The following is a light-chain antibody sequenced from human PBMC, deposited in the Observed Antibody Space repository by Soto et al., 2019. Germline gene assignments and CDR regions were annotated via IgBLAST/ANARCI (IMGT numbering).Light chain of an antibody. J-gene: IGKJ1*01. CDR2: DTS. V-gene: IGKV3-20*01. CDR1: QSISDT. Sequence: EIVMTQSPATLSVSPGGRATLSCRASQSISDTLAWYQQKPGQAPRLLIYDTSSRATGIPDRISGSGSGTDFTLTISRLEPEDFAMYYCHQYGSFPRTFGQGTKVDIK. CDR3: HQYGSFPRT.